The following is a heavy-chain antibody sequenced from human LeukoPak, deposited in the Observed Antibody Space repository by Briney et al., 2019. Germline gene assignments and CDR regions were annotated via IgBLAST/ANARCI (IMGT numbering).Heavy chain of an antibody. CDR2: IYYSGST. CDR3: ASRSSIWSGYQDTLYYFDS. CDR1: GGSISSYY. D-gene: IGHD3-3*01. Sequence: SETLSLTCTVSGGSISSYYWSWIRQPPGKRLEWIGHIYYSGSTNYNPSLKSRVTISVDTSKNQFSLKLSSVTAAGTAVYYCASRSSIWSGYQDTLYYFDSWGQGTLVTVSS. J-gene: IGHJ4*02. V-gene: IGHV4-59*01.